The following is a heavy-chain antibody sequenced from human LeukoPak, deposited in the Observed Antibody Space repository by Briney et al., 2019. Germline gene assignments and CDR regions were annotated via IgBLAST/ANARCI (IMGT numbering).Heavy chain of an antibody. J-gene: IGHJ4*02. CDR3: TRDYYDSSGLPFDY. CDR2: ISSISHYI. Sequence: GGSLRLSCAGSGYSFRSHSMNWVCQAPGKGLEWVSSISSISHYIYYADSVKGRFTISRDNAKNSLYLQMNSLRAEDTALYYCTRDYYDSSGLPFDYWGQGTLVTVSS. V-gene: IGHV3-21*01. D-gene: IGHD3-22*01. CDR1: GYSFRSHS.